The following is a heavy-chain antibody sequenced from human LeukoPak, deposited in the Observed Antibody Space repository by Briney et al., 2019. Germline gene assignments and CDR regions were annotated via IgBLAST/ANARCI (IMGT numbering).Heavy chain of an antibody. CDR1: GGSISSYY. D-gene: IGHD3-22*01. CDR2: IYYSGST. V-gene: IGHV4-59*01. J-gene: IGHJ3*02. Sequence: PSETLSLTCTVSGGSISSYYWSWIRQPPGKGLEWIGYIYYSGSTNYNPSLKSRVTISVDTSKNQFSLKLSSVTAADTAVYYCARGHPTLSGYAFDIWGQGTMVTVSS. CDR3: ARGHPTLSGYAFDI.